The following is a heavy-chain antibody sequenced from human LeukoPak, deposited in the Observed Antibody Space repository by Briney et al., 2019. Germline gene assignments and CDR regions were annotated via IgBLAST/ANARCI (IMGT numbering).Heavy chain of an antibody. Sequence: ASVKVSCKVSGYTLTELSMHWVRQAPGQGLEWMGGFDPENDETIYAQKFQGRVTMTEDTSTDRAYMGMSSLRSEDTAVYYCATVPHAVVVPAAIRNYYYYYMDVWGKGTTVTVSS. D-gene: IGHD2-2*01. CDR1: GYTLTELS. CDR2: FDPENDET. J-gene: IGHJ6*03. CDR3: ATVPHAVVVPAAIRNYYYYYMDV. V-gene: IGHV1-24*01.